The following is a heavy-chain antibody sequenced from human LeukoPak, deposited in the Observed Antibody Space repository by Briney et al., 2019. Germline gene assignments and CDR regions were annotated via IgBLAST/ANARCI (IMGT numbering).Heavy chain of an antibody. CDR1: GFTCSRDW. D-gene: IGHD3-10*01. CDR2: INRDGSST. Sequence: PGGSLRLSCAPSGFTCSRDWMHCVCQAPGGGLVWVSRINRDGSSTAYADSVKARFTSYRENANNTLYLQMNRLRADDAAVYYCATETAVSGGIFFDYWGQGTLVTVSS. CDR3: ATETAVSGGIFFDY. J-gene: IGHJ4*02. V-gene: IGHV3-74*01.